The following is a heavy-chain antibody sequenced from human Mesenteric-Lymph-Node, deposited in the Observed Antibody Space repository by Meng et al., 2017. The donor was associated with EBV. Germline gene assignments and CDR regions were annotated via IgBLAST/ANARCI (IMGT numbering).Heavy chain of an antibody. D-gene: IGHD1-26*01. J-gene: IGHJ4*02. CDR3: ARDGWAVPAL. V-gene: IGHV3-30*03. CDR1: EYIFSNYG. CDR2: ITDDGSNE. Sequence: VHVGEYGGRWYRPVRSRRLSCATSEYIFSNYGMHWVRQAPGKGLEWVAVITDDGSNEYYADSVKGRFTISRDNSKNTLYLQMNSLRAADTAVYYCARDGWAVPALWGQGTLVTVSS.